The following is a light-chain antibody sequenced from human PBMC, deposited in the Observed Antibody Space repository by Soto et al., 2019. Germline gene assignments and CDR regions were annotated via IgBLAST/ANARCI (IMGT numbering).Light chain of an antibody. V-gene: IGKV3-20*01. CDR3: QQYGSLPWT. Sequence: VLTQSPDTLSLSPGETATLSCRASQSLRTSYVAWYQQKPGQAPRLPIYGASFRATGIADRFSGRGSGTDFTLSISRLEPEDFAVYYCQQYGSLPWTFGQGTKVEI. J-gene: IGKJ1*01. CDR2: GAS. CDR1: QSLRTSY.